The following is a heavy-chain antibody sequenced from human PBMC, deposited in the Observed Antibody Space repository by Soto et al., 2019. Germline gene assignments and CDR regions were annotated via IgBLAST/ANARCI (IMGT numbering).Heavy chain of an antibody. D-gene: IGHD5-12*01. V-gene: IGHV4-39*02. Sequence: PSETLSLTCTVSGGSISSSSYYWGWIRQPPGKGLEWIGSIYYSGSTYYNPSLKSRVTISVDTSKNQFSLKLSSVTAADTAVYYCARDNSGYDSRYFDYWGKGSLFTV. CDR2: IYYSGST. J-gene: IGHJ4*02. CDR1: GGSISSSSYY. CDR3: ARDNSGYDSRYFDY.